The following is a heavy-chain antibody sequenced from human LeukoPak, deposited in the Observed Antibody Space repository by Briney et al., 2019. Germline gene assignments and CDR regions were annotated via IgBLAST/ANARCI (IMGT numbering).Heavy chain of an antibody. CDR3: ASHRYYYGSGSYYGRGVDY. CDR2: INHSGST. D-gene: IGHD3-10*01. Sequence: SETLSLTCTVSGGSISSYYWSWIRQPPGKGLEWIGEINHSGSTNYNPSLKSRVTISVDTSKNQFSLKLSSVTAADTAVYYCASHRYYYGSGSYYGRGVDYWGQGTLVTVSS. CDR1: GGSISSYY. J-gene: IGHJ4*02. V-gene: IGHV4-34*01.